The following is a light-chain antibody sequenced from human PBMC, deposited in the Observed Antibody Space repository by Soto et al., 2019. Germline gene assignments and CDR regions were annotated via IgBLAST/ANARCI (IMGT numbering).Light chain of an antibody. CDR1: QTVSSRF. J-gene: IGKJ1*01. Sequence: EIVLTQSPGTLSLSPGERATLSCRASQTVSSRFLAWYQQKPGQAPRLLIYGASNRPTGIQDRFSGSGSGTDFTLTISRLEPEDFAVYSCQQYGSSWTFGQATKVEIK. CDR2: GAS. CDR3: QQYGSSWT. V-gene: IGKV3-20*01.